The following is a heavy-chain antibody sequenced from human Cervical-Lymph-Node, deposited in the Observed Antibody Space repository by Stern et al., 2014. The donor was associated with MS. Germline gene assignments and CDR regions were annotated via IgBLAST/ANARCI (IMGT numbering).Heavy chain of an antibody. V-gene: IGHV4-39*01. J-gene: IGHJ3*02. CDR3: STSSDYFSAPNAFDI. Sequence: QVQLQESGPGLVKPSETLSLSCTVSGASISSSSFLWAWIRQPPGKGLEWIGNIYYSGTTYYNPSLGSRITMSVDTSTNQFSLRLPSGTAADTAFYYCSTSSDYFSAPNAFDIWGQGTRVTVSS. D-gene: IGHD3-22*01. CDR2: IYYSGTT. CDR1: GASISSSSFL.